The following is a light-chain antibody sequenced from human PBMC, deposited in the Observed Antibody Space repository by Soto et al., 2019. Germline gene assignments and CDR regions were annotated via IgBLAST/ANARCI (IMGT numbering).Light chain of an antibody. CDR3: QQYNKWPLFT. CDR1: QSVSSN. J-gene: IGKJ3*01. V-gene: IGKV3-15*01. CDR2: GAS. Sequence: EIVMTQSPVTLSVTTGERATVSCTASQSVSSNLAWYQQRPGQAPRLLMYGASTRATGIPARFSGSGSGTEFTLTISSLQSEDFAVYYCQQYNKWPLFTFGPGTRVDMK.